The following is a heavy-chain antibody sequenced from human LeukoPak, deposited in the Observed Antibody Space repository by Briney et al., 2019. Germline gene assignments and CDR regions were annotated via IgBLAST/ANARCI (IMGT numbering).Heavy chain of an antibody. CDR1: GGSISSYY. CDR2: IYTSGST. D-gene: IGHD2-2*01. V-gene: IGHV4-4*07. CDR3: ARALGYCSSTSCSPGVYYYYGMDV. J-gene: IGHJ6*02. Sequence: PSETLSLTCTVSGGSISSYYWSWIRQPAGKGLEWIGRIYTSGSTNYNPSLKSRVTMSVDTSKNQFSLKLSSVTAADTAVYYCARALGYCSSTSCSPGVYYYYGMDVWGQGTTVTVSS.